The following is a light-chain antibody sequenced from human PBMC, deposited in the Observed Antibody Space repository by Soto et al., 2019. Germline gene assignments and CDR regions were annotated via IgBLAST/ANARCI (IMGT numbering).Light chain of an antibody. Sequence: AIRMTQSPSSFSASTGDSVTITCLASQGISSYLAWYQQKPGKAPKLLIYAASTLQSGVPSRFSGSGSGTDFTLTISCLQSEDFATYYCQQYDSYPPTFGQGTKVEIK. CDR2: AAS. J-gene: IGKJ1*01. CDR3: QQYDSYPPT. CDR1: QGISSY. V-gene: IGKV1-8*01.